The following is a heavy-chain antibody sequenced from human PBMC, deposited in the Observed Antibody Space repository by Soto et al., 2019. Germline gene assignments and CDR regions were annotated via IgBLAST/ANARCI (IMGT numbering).Heavy chain of an antibody. J-gene: IGHJ4*02. CDR3: ARDGYYYDSSGPFDY. Sequence: GGSLRLSCAASGFTFSSYGMHWVRQAPGKGLEWVAVIWYDGSNKYYADSVKGRFTISRDNSKNTLYLQMNSLRAEDTAVYYCARDGYYYDSSGPFDYWGQGTLVTVSS. CDR1: GFTFSSYG. V-gene: IGHV3-33*01. D-gene: IGHD3-22*01. CDR2: IWYDGSNK.